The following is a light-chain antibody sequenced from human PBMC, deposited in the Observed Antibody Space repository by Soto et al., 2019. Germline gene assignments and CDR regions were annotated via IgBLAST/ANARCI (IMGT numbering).Light chain of an antibody. Sequence: DIQMTQSPSSLSASVGDRVTITCRASQSISSYLNWYQQKPWKAPKLLIYAASSLQSGVPSRFSGSGSGTDFTITISSLQPEDFATYYCQQSYSTLYTFGQGTKLEIK. V-gene: IGKV1-39*01. J-gene: IGKJ2*01. CDR1: QSISSY. CDR3: QQSYSTLYT. CDR2: AAS.